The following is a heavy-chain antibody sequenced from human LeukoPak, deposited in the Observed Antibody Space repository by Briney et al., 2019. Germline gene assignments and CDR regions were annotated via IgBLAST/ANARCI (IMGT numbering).Heavy chain of an antibody. V-gene: IGHV3-74*01. CDR3: ARGPNSNWSGLDF. CDR2: ISPTGSTT. J-gene: IGHJ4*02. D-gene: IGHD6-6*01. CDR1: GFSFSGHW. Sequence: GGSLRLSCIASGFSFSGHWMHWARQLPGKGLVWVSRISPTGSTTSYADSVKGRFTVSRDNAKNTLYLQVNNLGAGDTAVYYCARGPNSNWSGLDFWGQGTLLTVSS.